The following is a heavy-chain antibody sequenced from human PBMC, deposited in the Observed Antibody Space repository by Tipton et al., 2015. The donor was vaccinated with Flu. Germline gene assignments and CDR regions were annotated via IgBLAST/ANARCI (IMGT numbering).Heavy chain of an antibody. V-gene: IGHV3-7*01. CDR1: GFSFNNYW. J-gene: IGHJ4*02. Sequence: SLRLSCAASGFSFNNYWMSWVRQPPGKGLEWVANIKQDGSEIHYVESVKGRFTISRDNAKNALYLQMNNLRAADTGVYYCARKVGDYWGQGTLVTVSS. D-gene: IGHD1-26*01. CDR2: IKQDGSEI. CDR3: ARKVGDY.